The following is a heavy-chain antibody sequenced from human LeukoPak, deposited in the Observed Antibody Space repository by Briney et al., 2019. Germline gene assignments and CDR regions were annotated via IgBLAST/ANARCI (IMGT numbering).Heavy chain of an antibody. CDR1: GGSISSYY. J-gene: IGHJ3*02. D-gene: IGHD3-22*01. V-gene: IGHV4-59*01. CDR3: ARGSSSENNYYDSSGYYSDAFDI. Sequence: SETLSLTCTVSGGSISSYYWSWIRQPPGKGLEWIGYIYYSGSTNYNPSLKSRVTISVDTSKNQFSLKLSSVTAADTAVYYCARGSSSENNYYDSSGYYSDAFDIWGQGTVVTVSS. CDR2: IYYSGST.